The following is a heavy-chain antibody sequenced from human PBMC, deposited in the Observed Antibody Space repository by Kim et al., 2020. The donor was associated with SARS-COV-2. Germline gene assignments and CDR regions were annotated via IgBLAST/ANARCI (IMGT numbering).Heavy chain of an antibody. Sequence: TTEYAASVKGRFTITRDDSKSIAYLQMNSLKTEDKAVYYCTARLGATSDYWGQGTLVTVSS. CDR2: TT. D-gene: IGHD1-26*01. J-gene: IGHJ4*02. V-gene: IGHV3-49*02. CDR3: TARLGATSDY.